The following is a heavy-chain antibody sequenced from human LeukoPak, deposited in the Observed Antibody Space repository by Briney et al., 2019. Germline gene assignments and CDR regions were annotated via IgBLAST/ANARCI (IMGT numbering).Heavy chain of an antibody. Sequence: PGGSLRLSCAASGFTFSSYWMSWVRQAPGKGLEWVANIKQDGSEKYYVDSVKGRFTISRDNAKNSLYLQMNSLRAEDTALYHCAREVNYYGSGIRPFDYWGQGTLVTVSS. CDR3: AREVNYYGSGIRPFDY. D-gene: IGHD3-10*01. J-gene: IGHJ4*02. CDR1: GFTFSSYW. CDR2: IKQDGSEK. V-gene: IGHV3-7*03.